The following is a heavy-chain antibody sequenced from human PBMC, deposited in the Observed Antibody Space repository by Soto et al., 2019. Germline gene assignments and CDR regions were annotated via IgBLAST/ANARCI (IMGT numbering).Heavy chain of an antibody. CDR3: ASTRGYSYGYYYYYGMDV. D-gene: IGHD5-18*01. J-gene: IGHJ6*02. Sequence: SETLSLTCTVSGGSISSYYWSWIRQAPGKGLEWITYIQSNGNTNHNPPLKSRVTISVDTSKNQFSLNLSSVTAADTALYYCASTRGYSYGYYYYYGMDVWGQGTTVTVSS. CDR1: GGSISSYY. V-gene: IGHV4-59*01. CDR2: IQSNGNT.